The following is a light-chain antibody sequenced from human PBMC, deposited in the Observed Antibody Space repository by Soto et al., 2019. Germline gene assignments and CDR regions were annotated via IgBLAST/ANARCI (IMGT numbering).Light chain of an antibody. CDR3: QQYYNTPPT. Sequence: EIVLTQSPGTLSLSPCERATLSCSASQSVSNNYLAWYQQKPGQAPRLLIYGASNRATGIPDRFSGSGSGTDFTLTTSSLQAEDVAVYYCQQYYNTPPTFGQGTKVDIK. J-gene: IGKJ1*01. CDR1: QSVSNNY. V-gene: IGKV3-20*01. CDR2: GAS.